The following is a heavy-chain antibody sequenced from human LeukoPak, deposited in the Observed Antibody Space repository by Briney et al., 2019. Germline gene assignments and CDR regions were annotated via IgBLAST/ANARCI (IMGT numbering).Heavy chain of an antibody. V-gene: IGHV3-21*01. Sequence: PGGSLRLSCAASGFTFSSYSMNWVRQAPGKGLEWVSSISSSSSYIYYADSVKGRFTISRDNAKNSLYLQMNSLRAEDTAVYYCAAAPAMVKKIPQFDYWGQGTLVTVSS. CDR1: GFTFSSYS. CDR2: ISSSSSYI. CDR3: AAAPAMVKKIPQFDY. J-gene: IGHJ4*02. D-gene: IGHD5-18*01.